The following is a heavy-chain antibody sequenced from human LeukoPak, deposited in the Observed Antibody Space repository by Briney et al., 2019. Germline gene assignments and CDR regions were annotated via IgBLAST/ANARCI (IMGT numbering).Heavy chain of an antibody. CDR1: GFTFSSSW. CDR3: ARDPGYESWSPFWGGMDV. D-gene: IGHD3-16*01. CDR2: ITRDGSST. Sequence: PGGSLRLSCAASGFTFSSSWMHWVRQAPGKGLVWVSRITRDGSSTTYAESVKGRFTTSRDSAKNTLYLQMDSLRDDDTAVYYCARDPGYESWSPFWGGMDVWGNGTTVIVSS. V-gene: IGHV3-74*01. J-gene: IGHJ6*04.